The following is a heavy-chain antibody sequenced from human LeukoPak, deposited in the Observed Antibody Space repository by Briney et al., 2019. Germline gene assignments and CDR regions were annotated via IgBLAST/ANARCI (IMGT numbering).Heavy chain of an antibody. J-gene: IGHJ4*02. D-gene: IGHD3-22*01. V-gene: IGHV3-30*18. CDR3: AKAPHYSDSSGYPDY. Sequence: PGGSLRLFCVASGFTFSNYGMHWVRQAPGMGLEWVAAISYHGSNKYYPGSVKGRFTISRDNSKNTLYLQMSSLRAEDTAVYYCAKAPHYSDSSGYPDYWGQGSLVTVSS. CDR1: GFTFSNYG. CDR2: ISYHGSNK.